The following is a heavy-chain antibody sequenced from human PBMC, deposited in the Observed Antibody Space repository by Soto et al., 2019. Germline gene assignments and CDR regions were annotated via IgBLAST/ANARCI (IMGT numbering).Heavy chain of an antibody. CDR2: IYPGDSDT. V-gene: IGHV5-51*01. Sequence: GASLKISCKGSGYSFTSYWIGWVRQMPGKGLEWKGIIYPGDSDTRYSPSFQGQVTISADKSISTAYLQWSSLKASDTAMYYCASTLSYYYDSSEAFDIWGQGTMVTVS. CDR1: GYSFTSYW. CDR3: ASTLSYYYDSSEAFDI. J-gene: IGHJ3*02. D-gene: IGHD3-22*01.